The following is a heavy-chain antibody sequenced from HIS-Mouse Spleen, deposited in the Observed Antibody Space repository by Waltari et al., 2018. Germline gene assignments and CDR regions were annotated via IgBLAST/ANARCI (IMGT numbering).Heavy chain of an antibody. CDR2: IYYSGST. CDR1: GGSISSSSYY. Sequence: QLQLQESGPGLVKPSETLSLTCTVSGGSISSSSYYWGWIRQPQGKGLEWIGGIYYSGSTYYNPSLKSRVTRSVDTSKNHVSLKLSSVTAADTAVYYCAREIPYSSSWYDWYFDLWGRGTLVTVSS. D-gene: IGHD6-13*01. CDR3: AREIPYSSSWYDWYFDL. V-gene: IGHV4-39*07. J-gene: IGHJ2*01.